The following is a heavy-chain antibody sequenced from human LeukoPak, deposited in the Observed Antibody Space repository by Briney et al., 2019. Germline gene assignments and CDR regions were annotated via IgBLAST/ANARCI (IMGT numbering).Heavy chain of an antibody. Sequence: GGSLRLSCAASGFTFSSYSMSWVRQAPGKGLEWVSYISSSSSTIYYADSVKGRFTISRDNAKNSLYLQMNSLRDEDTALYYCARGRRWASVTTSGEGAEYFQHWGQGALVTVSS. CDR3: ARGRRWASVTTSGEGAEYFQH. V-gene: IGHV3-48*02. CDR2: ISSSSSTI. J-gene: IGHJ1*01. D-gene: IGHD4-17*01. CDR1: GFTFSSYS.